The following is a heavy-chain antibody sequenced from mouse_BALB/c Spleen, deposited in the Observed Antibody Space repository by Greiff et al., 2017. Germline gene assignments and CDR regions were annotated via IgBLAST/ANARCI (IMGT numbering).Heavy chain of an antibody. V-gene: IGHV5-9-4*01. J-gene: IGHJ4*01. CDR3: ARYDFYYAMDY. CDR1: GFTFSSYA. Sequence: EVMLVESGGGLVKPGGSLKLSCAASGFTFSSYAMSWVRQSPEKRLEWVAEISSGGSYTYYPDTVTGRFTISRDNAKNTLYLEMSSLRSEDTAMYYCARYDFYYAMDYWGQGTSVTVSS. CDR2: ISSGGSYT. D-gene: IGHD2-12*01.